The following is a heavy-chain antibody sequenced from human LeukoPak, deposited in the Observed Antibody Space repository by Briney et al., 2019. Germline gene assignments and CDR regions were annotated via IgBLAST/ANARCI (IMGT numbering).Heavy chain of an antibody. CDR1: GGCFSGYY. CDR2: INHSGST. D-gene: IGHD6-6*01. V-gene: IGHV4-34*01. J-gene: IGHJ4*02. Sequence: PSETLSLTCAVYGGCFSGYYWSWIRQPPGKGLEWIGEINHSGSTNYNPSLKSRVTISVDTSKNQFSLKLSSVTAADTAVYYCARGLGAARLFDYWGQGTLVTVSS. CDR3: ARGLGAARLFDY.